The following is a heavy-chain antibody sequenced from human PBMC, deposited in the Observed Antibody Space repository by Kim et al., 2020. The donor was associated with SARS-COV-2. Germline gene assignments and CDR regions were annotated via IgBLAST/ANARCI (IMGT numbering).Heavy chain of an antibody. CDR3: ARAPRRYYYDSSGYYPFDY. CDR2: ISSSSSYI. J-gene: IGHJ4*02. V-gene: IGHV3-21*01. Sequence: GGSLRLSCAASGFTFSSYSMNWVRQAPGKGLEWVSSISSSSSYIYYADSVKGRFTISRDNAKNSLYLQMNSLRAEDTAVYYCARAPRRYYYDSSGYYPFDYWGQGTLVTVSS. D-gene: IGHD3-22*01. CDR1: GFTFSSYS.